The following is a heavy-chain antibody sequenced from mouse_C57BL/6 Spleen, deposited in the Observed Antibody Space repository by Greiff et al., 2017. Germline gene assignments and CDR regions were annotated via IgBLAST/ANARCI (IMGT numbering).Heavy chain of an antibody. V-gene: IGHV1-82*01. J-gene: IGHJ1*03. CDR3: ARVRDVYFDV. CDR2: IYPGDGDT. Sequence: QVQLKESGPELVKPGASVKISCKASGYAFSSSWMNWVKQRPGKGLEWIGRIYPGDGDTNYNGKFKGKATLTADKSSSTAYMQLSSLTSEDSAVYFCARVRDVYFDVWGTGTTVTVSS. D-gene: IGHD3-3*01. CDR1: GYAFSSSW.